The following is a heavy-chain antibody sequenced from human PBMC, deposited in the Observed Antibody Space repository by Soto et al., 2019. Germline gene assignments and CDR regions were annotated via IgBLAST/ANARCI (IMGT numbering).Heavy chain of an antibody. CDR3: ARGLYSISWCFAY. CDR1: GFTFSSYA. D-gene: IGHD6-13*01. Sequence: QVQLVESGGGVVQPGRSLRLSCAASGFTFSSYAMHWVRQAPGKGLEWVAVISSDAKNEYYADSAKGRFTISRDNSKHTLNLHMSSLRPEDTAVYYCARGLYSISWCFAYWGQGTLVTVSS. CDR2: ISSDAKNE. J-gene: IGHJ4*02. V-gene: IGHV3-30*04.